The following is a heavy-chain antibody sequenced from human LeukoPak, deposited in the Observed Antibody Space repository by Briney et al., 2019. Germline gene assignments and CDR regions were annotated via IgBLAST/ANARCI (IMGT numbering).Heavy chain of an antibody. J-gene: IGHJ1*01. CDR3: ARRPIXFGGVIDDAEYFQH. CDR1: GYTXXSXX. V-gene: IGHV1-18*01. Sequence: GASVKVSCKASGYTXXSXXXSXXXXXXGQGXXWXXXXXAXXXXTNYAQKLQGXVTMTTDTSTSTAYMELRSLRSDDTAVYYCARRPIXFGGVIDDAEYFQHWGQGTLVTVSS. CDR2: XXAXXXXT. D-gene: IGHD3-16*02.